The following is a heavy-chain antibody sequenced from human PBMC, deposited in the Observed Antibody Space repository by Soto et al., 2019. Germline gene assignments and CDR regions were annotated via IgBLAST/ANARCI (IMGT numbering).Heavy chain of an antibody. J-gene: IGHJ4*02. CDR3: AKGSVYHYYGSGSYSLGYFDY. D-gene: IGHD3-10*01. Sequence: QVQLVESGGGVVQPGWSLRLSCAASGFTFSVYGMHWVRQAPGKGLEWVAVISYDGSYEYYADSVKGRFTISRDNSKNTLYLQMNSLRTEDTAVYYCAKGSVYHYYGSGSYSLGYFDYWGQGTLVTVSS. V-gene: IGHV3-30*18. CDR1: GFTFSVYG. CDR2: ISYDGSYE.